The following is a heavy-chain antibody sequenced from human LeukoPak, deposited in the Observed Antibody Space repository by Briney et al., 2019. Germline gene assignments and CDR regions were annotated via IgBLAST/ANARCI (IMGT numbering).Heavy chain of an antibody. CDR1: GFTFSSYS. CDR2: ISSSSSTI. V-gene: IGHV3-48*04. D-gene: IGHD6-19*01. J-gene: IGHJ4*02. Sequence: GGSLRLSCAASGFTFSSYSMNWVRQAPGKGLEWVSYISSSSSTIYYADSVKGRFTISRDNAKNSLYLQMHSLRAEDTATYYCAKDLIGAVAGFDYWGQGTLVTVSS. CDR3: AKDLIGAVAGFDY.